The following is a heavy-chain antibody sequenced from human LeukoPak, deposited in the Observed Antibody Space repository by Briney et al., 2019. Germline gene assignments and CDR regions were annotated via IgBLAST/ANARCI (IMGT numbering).Heavy chain of an antibody. J-gene: IGHJ3*02. D-gene: IGHD6-19*01. CDR2: INPNSGGT. CDR3: ARDLYSSGWTDAFDI. V-gene: IGHV1-2*02. CDR1: GYTFTGYY. Sequence: ASVKVSCKASGYTFTGYYMHWVRQAPGQGLEWMGWINPNSGGTNYAQKFQGRVTMTRDTSISTAYMELSRLRSDDTAVYYCARDLYSSGWTDAFDIWGQGTMVTVSS.